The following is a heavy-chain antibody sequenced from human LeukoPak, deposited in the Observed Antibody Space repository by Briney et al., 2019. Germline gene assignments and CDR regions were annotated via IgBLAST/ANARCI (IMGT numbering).Heavy chain of an antibody. J-gene: IGHJ4*02. CDR2: ISAYNGNT. V-gene: IGHV1-18*01. CDR1: GYTFTSYG. D-gene: IGHD3-9*01. CDR3: ARDLEPTYYDILTGYYPDGY. Sequence: ASVKVSCKASGYTFTSYGISWVRQAPGQGLEWMGWISAYNGNTNYAQKLQGRVTMTTDTSTSTAYMELRSLRPDDTAVYYCARDLEPTYYDILTGYYPDGYWGQGTLVTVSS.